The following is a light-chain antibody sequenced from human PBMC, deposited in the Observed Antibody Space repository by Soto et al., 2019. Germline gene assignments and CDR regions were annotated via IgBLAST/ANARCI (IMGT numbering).Light chain of an antibody. CDR3: GTWDSSLSVWV. J-gene: IGLJ3*02. CDR2: DNN. Sequence: QSVLTQPPSVSAAPGQKVTISCSGSSSNIGKNYVSWYQQLPGTAPKLLIYDNNKRPSGIRDRFSGSKSGTSATLGISGLQTGDEADYYCGTWDSSLSVWVFGGGTKVTVL. CDR1: SSNIGKNY. V-gene: IGLV1-51*01.